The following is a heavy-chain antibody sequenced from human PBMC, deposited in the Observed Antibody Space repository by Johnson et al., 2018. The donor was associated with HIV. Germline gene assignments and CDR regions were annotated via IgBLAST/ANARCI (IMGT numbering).Heavy chain of an antibody. CDR3: AKGIYDFWGGYLLDALDM. J-gene: IGHJ3*02. V-gene: IGHV3-33*06. Sequence: QVQLVESGGGVVQPGRSLRLSCAASGFTFSSYGMHWVRQAPGKGLEWVAVIWYDGSNKYYADSVKGRFTISRDNSKITLYLQMSSLRVEDTAVYYCAKGIYDFWGGYLLDALDMWGQGTMVTVSS. CDR2: IWYDGSNK. D-gene: IGHD3-3*01. CDR1: GFTFSSYG.